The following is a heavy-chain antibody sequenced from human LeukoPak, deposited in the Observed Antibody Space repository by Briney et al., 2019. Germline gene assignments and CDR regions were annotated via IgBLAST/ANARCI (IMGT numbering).Heavy chain of an antibody. Sequence: GGSLRLSCAASGFTFSSYSMNWVRQAPGKGLEWVSSISSSSSYIYYADSVKGRSTISRDNAKNSLYLQMNSLRAEDTAGYYCASRGVAVAGTRSIDYWGQGTLVTVSS. CDR1: GFTFSSYS. CDR2: ISSSSSYI. CDR3: ASRGVAVAGTRSIDY. J-gene: IGHJ4*02. D-gene: IGHD6-19*01. V-gene: IGHV3-21*01.